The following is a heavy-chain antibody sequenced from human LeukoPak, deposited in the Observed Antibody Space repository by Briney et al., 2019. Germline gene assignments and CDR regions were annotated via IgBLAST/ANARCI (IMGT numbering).Heavy chain of an antibody. Sequence: SETLSLTCTVSGGSISSYYWSWIRQPAGKGLEWIGRIYSSGTTNYNPSLKSRVTMSVDTSKNQFSLNLSSVTAADTAVYYCARERRERCHFDYWGQGTLVTVSS. CDR2: IYSSGTT. CDR1: GGSISSYY. J-gene: IGHJ4*02. CDR3: ARERRERCHFDY. V-gene: IGHV4-4*07. D-gene: IGHD2-15*01.